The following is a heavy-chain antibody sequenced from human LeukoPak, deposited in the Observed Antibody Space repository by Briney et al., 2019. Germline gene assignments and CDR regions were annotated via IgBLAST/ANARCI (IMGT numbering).Heavy chain of an antibody. J-gene: IGHJ4*02. CDR1: GGSISSYY. CDR2: IFLSGSA. V-gene: IGHV4-4*07. D-gene: IGHD1-14*01. CDR3: ARESLGPGIDY. Sequence: SETLSLTCTVSGGSISSYYWSWIRQPAGKGLEWIGRIFLSGSAKYNPSLRSRVTMSVDTSKNQFSLNLSSVTAADTAVYYCARESLGPGIDYWGQGTLVTVSS.